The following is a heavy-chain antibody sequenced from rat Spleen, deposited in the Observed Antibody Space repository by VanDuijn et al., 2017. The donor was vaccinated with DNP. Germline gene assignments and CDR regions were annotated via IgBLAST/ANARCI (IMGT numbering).Heavy chain of an antibody. Sequence: EVQLVESGGGLVQPGRSLKLSCAASGFTFSNYYMAWVRQAPKKGLEWVATISTSGSRTYYPDSVKGRFTISRDNAKSSLYLQMNSLKSEDTATYYCARQDGSYWYFDFWGPGTMVTVSS. CDR1: GFTFSNYY. CDR2: ISTSGSRT. CDR3: ARQDGSYWYFDF. D-gene: IGHD1-4*01. V-gene: IGHV5-25*01. J-gene: IGHJ1*01.